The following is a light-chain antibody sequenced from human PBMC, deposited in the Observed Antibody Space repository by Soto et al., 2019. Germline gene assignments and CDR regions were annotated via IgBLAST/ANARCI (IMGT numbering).Light chain of an antibody. V-gene: IGKV3-11*01. Sequence: EIVLTQSPATLSLSPGERATLSCRASQSVSSYLAWYQQRPGQAPRLLIYDASNRATGIPAKFGGSGSGTDFTLTISTLGPEDFAVYYCQQRSNWPPTFGGGTKVDIK. J-gene: IGKJ4*01. CDR3: QQRSNWPPT. CDR2: DAS. CDR1: QSVSSY.